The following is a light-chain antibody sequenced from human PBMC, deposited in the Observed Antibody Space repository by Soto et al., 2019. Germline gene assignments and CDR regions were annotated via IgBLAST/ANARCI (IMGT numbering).Light chain of an antibody. V-gene: IGLV2-14*01. CDR3: NSYTITSARV. J-gene: IGLJ1*01. CDR1: SSDVGGYNF. CDR2: EVN. Sequence: QSVLTQPASVSGSHEQSITISCTGTSSDVGGYNFVSWYQHHPGKAPKLVIYEVNKRPSGVSDRFSGSKSGNTATLTISGLRAEDEADYYCNSYTITSARVFGTGTKVTVL.